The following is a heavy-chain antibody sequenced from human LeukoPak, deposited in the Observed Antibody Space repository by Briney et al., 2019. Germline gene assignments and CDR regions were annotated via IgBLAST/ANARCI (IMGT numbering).Heavy chain of an antibody. CDR1: GFTFSSYG. D-gene: IGHD5-24*01. J-gene: IGHJ4*02. V-gene: IGHV3-33*01. Sequence: GGSLRLSCAASGFTFSSYGMHWVRQASGKGLEWVAVIWYDGSNKYYADSVKGRFTISRDNSKNTLYLQMNSLRAEDTAVYYCARDLGDGYNQNSDYWGQGTLVTVSS. CDR3: ARDLGDGYNQNSDY. CDR2: IWYDGSNK.